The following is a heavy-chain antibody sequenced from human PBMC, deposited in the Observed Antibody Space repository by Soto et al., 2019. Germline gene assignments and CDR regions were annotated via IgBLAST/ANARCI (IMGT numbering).Heavy chain of an antibody. CDR2: VSWNSGRI. CDR3: AKDKGDYDVQGLDY. V-gene: IGHV3-9*01. J-gene: IGHJ4*02. Sequence: VQLVESGGGLVQPGRSLRLSCAASGFTFDDYAMHWVRQAPGKGLEWVSGVSWNSGRIGYADSVKGRFTISRDDAKKSLYLQMNSLRVEDTALYYCAKDKGDYDVQGLDYWGQGVLVTVSS. D-gene: IGHD4-17*01. CDR1: GFTFDDYA.